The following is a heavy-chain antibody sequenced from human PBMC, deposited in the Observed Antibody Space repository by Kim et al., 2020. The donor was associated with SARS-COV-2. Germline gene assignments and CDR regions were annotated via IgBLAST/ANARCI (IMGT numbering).Heavy chain of an antibody. CDR3: ARETMVQGVIKTNWFDP. V-gene: IGHV4-31*02. D-gene: IGHD3-10*01. Sequence: LKSRVTISVDTSKNQFSLKLSSVTAADTAVYYCARETMVQGVIKTNWFDPWGQGTLVTVSS. J-gene: IGHJ5*02.